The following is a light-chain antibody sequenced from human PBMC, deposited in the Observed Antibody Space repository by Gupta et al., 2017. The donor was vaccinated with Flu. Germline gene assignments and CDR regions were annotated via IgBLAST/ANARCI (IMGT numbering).Light chain of an antibody. CDR2: QDS. CDR1: KVGDKY. J-gene: IGLJ7*01. Sequence: SYELTQRPSVSVSPCQTASITCSGDKVGDKYACWYQQNTGKSPALVICQDSKRPSGSPERFSGSNSGNTASLTIRGTQEVEEAEYGCTESDSKRFVFGGGTKMRVL. V-gene: IGLV3-1*01. CDR3: TESDSKRFV.